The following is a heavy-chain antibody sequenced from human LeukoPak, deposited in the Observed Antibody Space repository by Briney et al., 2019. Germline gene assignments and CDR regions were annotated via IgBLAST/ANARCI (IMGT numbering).Heavy chain of an antibody. Sequence: GGSLRLSCAASGLTFDDYTMHWVRQAPGKGLEWVSLISWDGGSTYYADSVKGRFTISRDNSKNSLYLQMNSLRAEDTAVYYCAKDPRGLLGGNDYWGQGTLVTVSS. V-gene: IGHV3-43*01. J-gene: IGHJ4*02. CDR2: ISWDGGST. CDR3: AKDPRGLLGGNDY. D-gene: IGHD1-26*01. CDR1: GLTFDDYT.